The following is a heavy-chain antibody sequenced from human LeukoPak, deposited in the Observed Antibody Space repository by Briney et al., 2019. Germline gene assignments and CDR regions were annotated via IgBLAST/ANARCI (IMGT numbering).Heavy chain of an antibody. D-gene: IGHD6-13*01. Sequence: SETLSLTCTVSGGSISSYYWSWIRQPPGKGLEWIGYIYTSGSTNYNPSLKSRVTISVDTSKNQFSLKLSSVTAADTAVYYCARWGDSSSWKYYFDYWGQGTLVTVSS. CDR3: ARWGDSSSWKYYFDY. CDR2: IYTSGST. CDR1: GGSISSYY. J-gene: IGHJ4*02. V-gene: IGHV4-4*09.